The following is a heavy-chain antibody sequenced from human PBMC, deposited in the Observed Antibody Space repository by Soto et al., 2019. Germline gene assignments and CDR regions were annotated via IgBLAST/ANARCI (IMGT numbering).Heavy chain of an antibody. CDR2: ISGSAGST. D-gene: IGHD6-6*01. Sequence: EVQLLESGGGLVQPGGSLRLSCAASGFTFTTYAMSWVRQAPGKGLEWVSSISGSAGSTYYADSVKGRFTISRDNSKTTLYLQMNSLRAEDTAVYYCAKNWDTTFSSSSHWGQGTLVSVSS. CDR1: GFTFTTYA. CDR3: AKNWDTTFSSSSH. V-gene: IGHV3-23*01. J-gene: IGHJ4*02.